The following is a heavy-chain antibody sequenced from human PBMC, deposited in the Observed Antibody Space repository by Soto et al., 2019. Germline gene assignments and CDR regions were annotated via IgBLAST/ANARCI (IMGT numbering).Heavy chain of an antibody. D-gene: IGHD3-10*01. CDR3: ARENSYGHADYYGMDV. Sequence: QVQLVESGGGVVQPGRSLRLSCAASGITFSVYGMHWVRQAPGKGLEWVGVIWYDGSEKYYADSVKGRFTISRDNSKNTLYLQMNSLRAEDTAIYYCARENSYGHADYYGMDVWGQGTTVTVSS. V-gene: IGHV3-33*01. CDR1: GITFSVYG. J-gene: IGHJ6*02. CDR2: IWYDGSEK.